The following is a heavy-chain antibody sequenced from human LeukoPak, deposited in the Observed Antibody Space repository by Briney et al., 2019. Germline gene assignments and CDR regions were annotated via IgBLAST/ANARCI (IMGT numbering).Heavy chain of an antibody. CDR1: GFSFSDHE. CDR2: LSSSGNA. Sequence: GRSLRLSCAASGFSFSDHEMNWVRQAPGKGLEWVSYLSSSGNAYYADSVKGRFTISRDNSKNSLYLQMTSLRAEDTAVYYCASGRGSYSPDYWGQGTLVTVSS. D-gene: IGHD1-26*01. CDR3: ASGRGSYSPDY. V-gene: IGHV3-48*03. J-gene: IGHJ4*02.